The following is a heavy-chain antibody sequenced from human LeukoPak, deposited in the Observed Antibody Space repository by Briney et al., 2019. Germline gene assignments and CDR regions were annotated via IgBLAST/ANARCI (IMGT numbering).Heavy chain of an antibody. D-gene: IGHD5-24*01. J-gene: IGHJ6*03. Sequence: GGSPRLSCAASGFTFSSYEMNWVRQPPGKGLEWVSYISSSGSTIYYADSVKGRFTISRDNAKNSLYLQMNSLRAEDTAVYYCARGMATITLGYYMDVWGKGTTVTVSS. CDR1: GFTFSSYE. V-gene: IGHV3-48*03. CDR2: ISSSGSTI. CDR3: ARGMATITLGYYMDV.